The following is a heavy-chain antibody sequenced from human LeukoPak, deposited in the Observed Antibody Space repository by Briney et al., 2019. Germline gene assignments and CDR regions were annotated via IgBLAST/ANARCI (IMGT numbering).Heavy chain of an antibody. V-gene: IGHV3-30*03. J-gene: IGHJ3*02. D-gene: IGHD6-19*01. Sequence: GGSLRLSCAASGLTFSGYDMHWVRQAPGKGPEWVAVMSYGGQNERYADSVKGRFTVSRDNPKNTLYLQMNSLRAEDTAVYYCARDLYSSGWYAAFDIWGQGTMVTVSS. CDR1: GLTFSGYD. CDR3: ARDLYSSGWYAAFDI. CDR2: MSYGGQNE.